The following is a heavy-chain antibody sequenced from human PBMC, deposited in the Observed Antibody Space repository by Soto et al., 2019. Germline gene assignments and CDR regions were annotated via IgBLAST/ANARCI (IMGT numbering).Heavy chain of an antibody. Sequence: SETLSLTCNVSGDSISYRAYYGVWIRQPPGKGLDWIGSMHYTGITYYNPSLKSRVTISVDTSENQFSLKLSSVTAADTAVYYCARSTAGQWVLFDYWGQGAVVTVSS. V-gene: IGHV4-39*01. CDR3: ARSTAGQWVLFDY. CDR2: MHYTGIT. CDR1: GDSISYRAYY. D-gene: IGHD6-19*01. J-gene: IGHJ4*02.